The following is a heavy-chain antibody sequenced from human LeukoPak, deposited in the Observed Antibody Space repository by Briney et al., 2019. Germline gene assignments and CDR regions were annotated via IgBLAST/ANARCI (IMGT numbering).Heavy chain of an antibody. Sequence: ASVKVSCKASGYTFTDYYMHWVRQAPGQGLEWMGWINPNSGGTNYAQKFQGRVTMTRDTSISTAYMELGRLRSDDTAVYYCARDVYLSPGTQWLLSYWGQGTLVTVSS. CDR2: INPNSGGT. J-gene: IGHJ4*02. D-gene: IGHD3-22*01. CDR3: ARDVYLSPGTQWLLSY. CDR1: GYTFTDYY. V-gene: IGHV1-2*02.